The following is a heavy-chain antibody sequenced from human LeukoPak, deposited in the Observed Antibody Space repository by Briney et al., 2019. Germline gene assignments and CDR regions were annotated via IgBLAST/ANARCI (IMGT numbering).Heavy chain of an antibody. CDR1: GGSITNTNY. Sequence: SGTLSLTCGVSGGSITNTNYWTWVRQPPGKGLEWIGEVNLQGSTNYDPSLMGRVAISVDTSENHISLQLTSVTAADTAVYYCAREGGPYRPLDYSGQGTLVTVSS. CDR2: VNLQGST. CDR3: AREGGPYRPLDY. J-gene: IGHJ4*02. V-gene: IGHV4-4*02.